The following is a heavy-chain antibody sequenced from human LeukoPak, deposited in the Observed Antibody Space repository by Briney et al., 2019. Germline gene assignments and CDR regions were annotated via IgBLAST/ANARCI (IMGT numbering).Heavy chain of an antibody. CDR3: AKDRVAAAVDYYYYYGMDV. J-gene: IGHJ6*04. D-gene: IGHD6-13*01. CDR2: ISWDGGST. CDR1: GFTFDDYP. V-gene: IGHV3-43D*04. Sequence: GGSLRLSCAAPGFTFDDYPMTWVRQAPGKGLEWVSLISWDGGSTYYADSVKGRFTISRDDSKNSLYLQMNSLRAEDTALYYCAKDRVAAAVDYYYYYGMDVWGKGTTVTVSS.